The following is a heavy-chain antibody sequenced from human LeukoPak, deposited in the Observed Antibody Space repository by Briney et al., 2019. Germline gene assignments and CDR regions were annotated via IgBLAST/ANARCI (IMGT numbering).Heavy chain of an antibody. CDR3: ARGRGYCSSTSCYNPGRAFDI. J-gene: IGHJ3*02. Sequence: ASVKVSCKASGYTFTGYYMHWVRQAPGQGLEWMGWINPNSGGTNYAQKFQGRVTMTRDTSISTAYMELSRLRSDDAAVYYCARGRGYCSSTSCYNPGRAFDIWGQGTMVTVSS. D-gene: IGHD2-2*02. V-gene: IGHV1-2*02. CDR1: GYTFTGYY. CDR2: INPNSGGT.